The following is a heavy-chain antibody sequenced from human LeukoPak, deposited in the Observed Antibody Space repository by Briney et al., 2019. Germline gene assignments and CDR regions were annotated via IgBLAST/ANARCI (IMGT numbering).Heavy chain of an antibody. Sequence: SETLSLTCAVSGYSISNGYYWVWIRQPPGRGLEWIGSLYHSDSAYYNTSLRSRVSMSVDTSKNQFSLTSSFVTAADTAVYYCARQRDSYYYYYIDVWGSGTTVTVSS. J-gene: IGHJ6*03. V-gene: IGHV4-38-2*01. CDR2: LYHSDSA. CDR1: GYSISNGYY. CDR3: ARQRDSYYYYYIDV.